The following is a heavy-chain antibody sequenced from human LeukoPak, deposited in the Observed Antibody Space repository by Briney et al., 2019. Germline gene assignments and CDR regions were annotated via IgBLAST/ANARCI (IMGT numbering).Heavy chain of an antibody. D-gene: IGHD3-10*01. CDR3: ASFSRFGELLYAFDY. CDR2: IYYSGST. V-gene: IGHV4-39*01. J-gene: IGHJ4*02. CDR1: GGSFSGYY. Sequence: SETLSLTCAVYGGSFSGYYWGWIRQPPGKGLEWIGSIYYSGSTYYNPSLKSRVTISVDTSKNQFSLKLSSVTAADAAVYYCASFSRFGELLYAFDYWGQGTLVTVSS.